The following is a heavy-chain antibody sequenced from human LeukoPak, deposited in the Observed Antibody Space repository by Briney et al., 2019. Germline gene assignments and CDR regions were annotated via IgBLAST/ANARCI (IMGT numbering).Heavy chain of an antibody. CDR2: ISSSGSTI. CDR3: ARDMYYYDSSGYYPRVDFDY. D-gene: IGHD3-22*01. V-gene: IGHV3-48*03. J-gene: IGHJ4*02. Sequence: PGGSLRLSCAASGFTFSSYEMNWVRQAPGKGLEWVSYISSSGSTIYSADSVKGRFTISRDNAKNSLYLQMNSLRAEDTAVYYCARDMYYYDSSGYYPRVDFDYWGQGTLVTVSS. CDR1: GFTFSSYE.